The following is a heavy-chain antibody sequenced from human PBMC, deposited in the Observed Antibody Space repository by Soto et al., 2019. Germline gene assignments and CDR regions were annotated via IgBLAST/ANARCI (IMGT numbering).Heavy chain of an antibody. CDR2: VYYTGST. CDR3: ARGGWFDP. D-gene: IGHD3-10*01. J-gene: IGHJ5*02. CDR1: GGSISADY. V-gene: IGHV4-59*01. Sequence: SETLSLTCTVSGGSISADYWNWIRQPPGKGLELIGYVYYTGSTNYDPSLKSRVSLSLDPSKNQFSLNLSSVTAADTAVYFCARGGWFDPWGQGTLVTVSS.